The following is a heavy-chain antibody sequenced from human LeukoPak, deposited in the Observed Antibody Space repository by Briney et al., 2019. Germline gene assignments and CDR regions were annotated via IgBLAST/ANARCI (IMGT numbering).Heavy chain of an antibody. CDR3: AREFGELLYYYGTDV. J-gene: IGHJ6*02. D-gene: IGHD3-10*01. V-gene: IGHV1-46*01. CDR1: GYTFTSYY. Sequence: ASVKVSCKASGYTFTSYYMHWVRQAPGQGLEWMGIINPSGGSTSYAQKFQGRVTMTRDTSTSTVYMELSSLRSEDTAVYYCAREFGELLYYYGTDVWGQGTTVTVSS. CDR2: INPSGGST.